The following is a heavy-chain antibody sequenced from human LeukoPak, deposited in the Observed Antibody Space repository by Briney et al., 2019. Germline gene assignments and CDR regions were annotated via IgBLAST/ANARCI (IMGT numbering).Heavy chain of an antibody. D-gene: IGHD6-13*01. Sequence: PSETLSLTCTVSGGSISSYYWSWIRQPPGKGLEWIGYIYYSGSTNYNPSLKSRVTISVDTSKNQFSLKLSSVTAADTAVYYCARTSSSSWYAPSFDYWGQGTLVTVSS. V-gene: IGHV4-59*01. CDR1: GGSISSYY. CDR2: IYYSGST. CDR3: ARTSSSSWYAPSFDY. J-gene: IGHJ4*02.